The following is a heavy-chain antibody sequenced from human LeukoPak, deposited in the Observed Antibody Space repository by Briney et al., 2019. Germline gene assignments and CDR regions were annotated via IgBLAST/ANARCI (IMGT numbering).Heavy chain of an antibody. J-gene: IGHJ2*01. Sequence: SETLSLTCTVSGGSISSFYWSWIRQPPGKGLEWIGYIYYSGSTNYNPSFKSRVTISVDTSKKQFSLKLSSVTAADTAVYYCARQDTAMVRGIHWYFDLWGRGTLVTVSS. CDR1: GGSISSFY. CDR3: ARQDTAMVRGIHWYFDL. CDR2: IYYSGST. V-gene: IGHV4-59*08. D-gene: IGHD5-18*01.